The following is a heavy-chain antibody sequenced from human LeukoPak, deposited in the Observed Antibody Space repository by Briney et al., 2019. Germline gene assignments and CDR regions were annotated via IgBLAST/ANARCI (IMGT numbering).Heavy chain of an antibody. V-gene: IGHV1-2*02. D-gene: IGHD3-10*01. CDR2: INPNSGGT. CDR1: GYTFTGYY. Sequence: ASVKVSCKASGYTFTGYYMHWVRQAPGQGLEWMGWINPNSGGTNYAQKFQGRATMTRDTSISTAYMELSRLRSDGTAVYYCASIGSSRGYYFDYWGQGTLVTVSS. J-gene: IGHJ4*02. CDR3: ASIGSSRGYYFDY.